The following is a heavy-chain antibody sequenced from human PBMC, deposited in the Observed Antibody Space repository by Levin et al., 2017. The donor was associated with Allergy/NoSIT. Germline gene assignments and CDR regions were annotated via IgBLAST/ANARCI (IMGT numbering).Heavy chain of an antibody. D-gene: IGHD3-9*01. Sequence: GESLKISCAASGITFSSYAMSWVRQAPGKGLEWVSGISGSGGSTRYADSVKGRFTISRDNSKNTLYMQMNSLRVEDTAVYYCAKGSDILTGYLLDFGYYMDVWGKGTTVTVSS. CDR1: GITFSSYA. J-gene: IGHJ6*03. V-gene: IGHV3-23*01. CDR2: ISGSGGST. CDR3: AKGSDILTGYLLDFGYYMDV.